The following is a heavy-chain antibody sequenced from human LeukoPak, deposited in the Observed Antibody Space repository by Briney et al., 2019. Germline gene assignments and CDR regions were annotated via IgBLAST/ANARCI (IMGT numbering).Heavy chain of an antibody. J-gene: IGHJ5*01. V-gene: IGHV4-59*01. CDR2: IYYSGST. Sequence: PSETLSLTCTVSGGSISSYYWSWIRQPPGKGLEWIGYIYYSGSTNYNPSLKSRVTISVDTSKNQFSLKLSSVTAADTAVYYCARGSGVLWFGEPHNWFDSWGQGTLVTVSS. CDR3: ARGSGVLWFGEPHNWFDS. CDR1: GGSISSYY. D-gene: IGHD3-10*01.